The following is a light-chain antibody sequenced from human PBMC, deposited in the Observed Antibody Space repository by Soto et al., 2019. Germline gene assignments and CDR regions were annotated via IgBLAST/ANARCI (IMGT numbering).Light chain of an antibody. CDR1: QSRGSNF. CDR2: ASS. V-gene: IGKV3-20*01. J-gene: IGKJ5*01. Sequence: EIVLTQSPWTLALSPRERATLSFETIQSRGSNFLAWYQHKPGQAPRTLIYASSNRATGIPDRFSGSASGTEFTLTIHRLEPEDFAVYYCELYGISPHFGQGTRLEI. CDR3: ELYGISPH.